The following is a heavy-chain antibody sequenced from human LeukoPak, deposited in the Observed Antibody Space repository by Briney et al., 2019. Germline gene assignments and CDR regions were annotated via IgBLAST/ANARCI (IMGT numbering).Heavy chain of an antibody. CDR3: ARVALGGGPTVPAAMLSWFDP. CDR2: INPNSGGT. CDR1: GYTFTGYY. J-gene: IGHJ5*02. D-gene: IGHD2-2*01. V-gene: IGHV1-2*02. Sequence: ASVKVSCKASGYTFTGYYMHWVRQAPGQGLEWMGWINPNSGGTNYAQKFQGRVTMTRDTSISTAYMELSRLRSDDTAVYYCARVALGGGPTVPAAMLSWFDPWGQGTLVTVSS.